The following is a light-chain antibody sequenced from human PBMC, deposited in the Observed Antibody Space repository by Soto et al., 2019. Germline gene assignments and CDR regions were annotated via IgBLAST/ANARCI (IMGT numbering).Light chain of an antibody. V-gene: IGKV3-11*01. CDR2: DAS. CDR3: QKRTHSLT. Sequence: EIVLTQSPATLSLSPGERVTLSCRASQNVSTYLAWYQQKPGQAPRLLIYDASNRATGIPARFSGSGSGTDFTLTSSSLEPDDFAVYYCQKRTHSLTFGPGTKVDIK. CDR1: QNVSTY. J-gene: IGKJ3*01.